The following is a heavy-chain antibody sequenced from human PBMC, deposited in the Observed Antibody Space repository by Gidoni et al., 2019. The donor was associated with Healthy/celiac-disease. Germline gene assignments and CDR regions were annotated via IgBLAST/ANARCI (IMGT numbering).Heavy chain of an antibody. CDR2: IKSKTDGGTT. J-gene: IGHJ6*02. Sequence: EVQLAESGGGLVKPGGSLRLSCAASGFTFSNAWMNWVRQAPGKGLEWVGRIKSKTDGGTTDYAAPVKGRFTISRDDSKNTLYLQMNSLKTEDTAVYYCTTVLGYCSSTSCYWGVGGYYGMDVWGQGTTVTVSS. CDR1: GFTFSNAW. D-gene: IGHD2-2*01. V-gene: IGHV3-15*07. CDR3: TTVLGYCSSTSCYWGVGGYYGMDV.